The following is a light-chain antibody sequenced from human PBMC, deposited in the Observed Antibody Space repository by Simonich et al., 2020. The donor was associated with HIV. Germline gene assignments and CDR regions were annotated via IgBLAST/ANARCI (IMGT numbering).Light chain of an antibody. Sequence: QPVLTQSSSASASLGSSVRLTCTLNSGQISYIIAWHQQQPGKAPRFLMKLENSGGHNKGSGVPDRFSGSSSGADRYLTISNLQSEDEAEYYCETWDSNTLVFGGGTKLTVL. CDR1: SGQISYI. CDR2: LENSGGH. CDR3: ETWDSNTLV. J-gene: IGLJ3*02. V-gene: IGLV4-60*03.